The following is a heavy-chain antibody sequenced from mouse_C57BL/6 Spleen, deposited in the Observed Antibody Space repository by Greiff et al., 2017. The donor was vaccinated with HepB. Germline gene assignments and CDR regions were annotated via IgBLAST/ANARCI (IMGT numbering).Heavy chain of an antibody. J-gene: IGHJ3*01. D-gene: IGHD4-1*01. CDR3: SSWARFAY. Sequence: QVQLQQSGAELVRPGASVTLSCKASGYTFTDYEMHWVKQTPVHGLEWIGAIDPETGGTAYNQKFKGKAILTADKSSSTAYMELRSLTSEDSAVDCCSSWARFAYWGQGTLVTVSA. CDR1: GYTFTDYE. V-gene: IGHV1-15*01. CDR2: IDPETGGT.